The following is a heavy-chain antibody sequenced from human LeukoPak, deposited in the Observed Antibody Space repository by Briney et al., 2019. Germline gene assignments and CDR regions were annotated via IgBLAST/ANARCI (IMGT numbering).Heavy chain of an antibody. CDR3: AREYSSSWFDY. V-gene: IGHV3-7*04. D-gene: IGHD2-2*01. CDR1: GFTFTSHW. Sequence: GGSLRLSCAASGFTFTSHWMSWVRQAPGKGLEWVANIKQDVSEKYYVDSVKGRFAISRDNAKNSLYLQMNSLRAEDTATYYCAREYSSSWFDYWGQGTLVTVSS. J-gene: IGHJ4*02. CDR2: IKQDVSEK.